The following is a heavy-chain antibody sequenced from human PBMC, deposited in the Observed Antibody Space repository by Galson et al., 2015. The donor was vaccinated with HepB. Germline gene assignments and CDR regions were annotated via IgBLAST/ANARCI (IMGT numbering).Heavy chain of an antibody. J-gene: IGHJ4*02. Sequence: SVKVSCKASGYTFTSYDINWVRQATGQGLEWMGWMNPNSGNTGYAQKFRGRVTMTRNTSISTAYMELSSLRSEDTAVYYCARGQDSYGDYVCWGQGTLVSVSS. CDR3: ARGQDSYGDYVC. D-gene: IGHD4-17*01. CDR1: GYTFTSYD. V-gene: IGHV1-8*01. CDR2: MNPNSGNT.